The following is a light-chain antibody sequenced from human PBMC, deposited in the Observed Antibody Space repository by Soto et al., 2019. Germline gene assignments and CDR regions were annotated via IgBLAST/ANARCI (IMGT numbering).Light chain of an antibody. CDR1: SSNIGGNS. CDR2: DDN. CDR3: GSWDSSLSAYV. Sequence: QSVLTQPPSVSAAPGQKVTISCSGSSSNIGGNSVSWYQQLPGTATKLLIYDDNKRPSGIPDRFSGSESGTSATLGITGFQTGDEADYYCGSWDSSLSAYVFGTGTKVTVL. J-gene: IGLJ1*01. V-gene: IGLV1-51*01.